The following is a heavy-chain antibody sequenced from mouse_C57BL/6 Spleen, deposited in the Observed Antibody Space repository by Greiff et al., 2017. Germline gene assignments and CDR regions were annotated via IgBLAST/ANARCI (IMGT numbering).Heavy chain of an antibody. CDR3: ARRLYYFDY. CDR1: GYTFTSYP. Sequence: QVQLQQPGAELVKPGASVKLSCKASGYTFTSYPMEWVKQSHGKGLEWIGDFDPSDDYTNYNQKFKGKATLTVETTSCTAYMRLSSLTSEDSAVSCCARRLYYFDYWGQGTTLTVSS. D-gene: IGHD3-3*01. J-gene: IGHJ2*01. V-gene: IGHV1-50*01. CDR2: FDPSDDYT.